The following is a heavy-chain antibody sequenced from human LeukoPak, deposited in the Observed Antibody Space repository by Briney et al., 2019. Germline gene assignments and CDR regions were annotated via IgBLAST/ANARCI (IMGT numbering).Heavy chain of an antibody. CDR3: ACGWSYFDY. V-gene: IGHV1-3*01. Sequence: ASVKVSCKASGYTFTSYGVHWVRQAPGQRLEWMGWINPGNSHTQYSQMFQGRVTIARDTSAGTAYMELSSLRSEDTAVYYCACGWSYFDYWGQGTLVTVSS. CDR2: INPGNSHT. J-gene: IGHJ4*02. CDR1: GYTFTSYG. D-gene: IGHD6-19*01.